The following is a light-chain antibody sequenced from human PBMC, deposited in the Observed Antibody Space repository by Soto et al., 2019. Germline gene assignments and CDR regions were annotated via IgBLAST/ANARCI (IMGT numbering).Light chain of an antibody. CDR3: CSYAGSYPFV. CDR2: DVD. J-gene: IGLJ1*01. CDR1: SSDVGGYNY. Sequence: QAVLTQPRSVSGSPGQSVTISCTGTSSDVGGYNYVSWYQHHPGKAPKLMIYDVDKRPSGVPGRFSGSKSGNTASLTISGLQAEDEADYYCCSYAGSYPFVFGIRTKVTVL. V-gene: IGLV2-11*01.